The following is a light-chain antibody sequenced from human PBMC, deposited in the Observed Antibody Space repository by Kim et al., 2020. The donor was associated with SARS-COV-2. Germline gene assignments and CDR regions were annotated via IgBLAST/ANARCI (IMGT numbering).Light chain of an antibody. CDR1: NSNIGSGD. CDR3: ATWDYSLSGFV. CDR2: SDN. V-gene: IGLV1-44*01. J-gene: IGLJ1*01. Sequence: GQRVTISCYESNSNIGSGDVNGYQQFPGTTPKILIYSDNQRPSWVPDRFSGSKSGTSASLAISGLQSEDEADYYCATWDYSLSGFVFGTGTKVTVL.